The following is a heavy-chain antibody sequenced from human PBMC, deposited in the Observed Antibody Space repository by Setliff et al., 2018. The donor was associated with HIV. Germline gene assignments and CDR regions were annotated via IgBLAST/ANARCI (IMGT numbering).Heavy chain of an antibody. Sequence: SETQSLTCTVSGGSISSGKFYWSWIRQSAGQGLEWVGHMHTSGSTDYNPSLKSRVTISLDTSQNHFSLKLNSVTAADTAVYYCARDSPNANFGVVISDVWGQGTTVTVSS. V-gene: IGHV4-61*09. D-gene: IGHD3-3*01. CDR1: GGSISSGKFY. CDR3: ARDSPNANFGVVISDV. CDR2: MHTSGST. J-gene: IGHJ6*02.